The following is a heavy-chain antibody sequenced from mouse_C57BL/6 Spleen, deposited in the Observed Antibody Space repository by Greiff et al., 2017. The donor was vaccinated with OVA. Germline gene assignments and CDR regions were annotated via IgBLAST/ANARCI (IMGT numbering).Heavy chain of an antibody. Sequence: EVKLVESGPELVKPGASVKIPCKASGYTFTDYNMDWVKQSHGKSLEWIGDINPNNGGTIYNQKFKGKATLTVDKSSSTAYMELRSLTSEDTAVYYCARYDGHWDYWGQGTTLTVSS. CDR3: ARYDGHWDY. CDR2: INPNNGGT. CDR1: GYTFTDYN. D-gene: IGHD2-3*01. V-gene: IGHV1-18*01. J-gene: IGHJ2*01.